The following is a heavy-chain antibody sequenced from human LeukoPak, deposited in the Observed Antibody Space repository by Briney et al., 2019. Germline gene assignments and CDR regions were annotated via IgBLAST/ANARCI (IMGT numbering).Heavy chain of an antibody. Sequence: GGSLRLSCAASGFTFSSYAMHWVRQAPGKGLEWVALISYDGSNKYYADSVKGRFTISRDNSKNTLYLQMNSLRAEDTAVYYCAKVTRSRLGSDDYWGQGTLVTVSS. V-gene: IGHV3-30*04. CDR1: GFTFSSYA. J-gene: IGHJ4*02. CDR3: AKVTRSRLGSDDY. D-gene: IGHD1-26*01. CDR2: ISYDGSNK.